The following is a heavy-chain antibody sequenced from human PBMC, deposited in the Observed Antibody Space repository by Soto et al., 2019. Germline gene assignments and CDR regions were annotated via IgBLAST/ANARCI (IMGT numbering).Heavy chain of an antibody. CDR2: ISYDGSNK. CDR3: VREATYYDFWSGYYPYFDY. Sequence: PGGSLRLSCAASGFTFSSYAMHWVRQAPGKGLEWVAVISYDGSNKYYADSVKGRFTISRDNSKNTLYLQMNSLRAEDTAVYYCVREATYYDFWSGYYPYFDYWGQGTLVTVSS. V-gene: IGHV3-30-3*01. J-gene: IGHJ4*02. CDR1: GFTFSSYA. D-gene: IGHD3-3*01.